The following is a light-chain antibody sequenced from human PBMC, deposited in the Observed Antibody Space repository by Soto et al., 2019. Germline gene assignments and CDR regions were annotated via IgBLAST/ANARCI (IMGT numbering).Light chain of an antibody. CDR3: LQATQFPWT. V-gene: IGKV2-24*01. Sequence: IVMTQNPLSSAVTLGQPASISCRSSESLIHSNGDTYLSWLQQRPGQPPRLLIRKISNRVSGVPDRFSGSGAGTEFTLKIIRVEAEDVGIYYCLQATQFPWTFGQGTRVETK. J-gene: IGKJ1*01. CDR2: KIS. CDR1: ESLIHSNGDTY.